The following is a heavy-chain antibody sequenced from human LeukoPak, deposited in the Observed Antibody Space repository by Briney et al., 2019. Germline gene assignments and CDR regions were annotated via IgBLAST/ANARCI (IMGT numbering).Heavy chain of an antibody. CDR1: GFTFDDYA. J-gene: IGHJ4*02. CDR3: ARPSRLGSTSH. Sequence: GGSLRLSCVASGFTFDDYAMHWVRQAPGKGLEWVSGISWNSGNIGYGDSVKGRFTISRDNAKNSLYLQMNSLRAEDTAVYYCARPSRLGSTSHWGQGTLVTVSS. V-gene: IGHV3-9*01. D-gene: IGHD2-2*01. CDR2: ISWNSGNI.